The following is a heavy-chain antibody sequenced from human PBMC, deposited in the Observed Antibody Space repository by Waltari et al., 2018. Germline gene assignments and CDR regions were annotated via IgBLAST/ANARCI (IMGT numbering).Heavy chain of an antibody. CDR1: GVPYTTYA. D-gene: IGHD3-10*01. CDR3: LGGIYDGSGCLTITSGHGFDP. CDR2: IIAILGTR. Sequence: QVQLVPSGAEVPKPGSSVTVSCKASGVPYTTYARSWVRQAPGQVLEWMGGIIAILGTRNCAHKFQGRVNNSADKSTSITYIEVSSMTSEDTAIYYCLGGIYDGSGCLTITSGHGFDPWGQGTLVTVSS. V-gene: IGHV1-69*10. J-gene: IGHJ5*02.